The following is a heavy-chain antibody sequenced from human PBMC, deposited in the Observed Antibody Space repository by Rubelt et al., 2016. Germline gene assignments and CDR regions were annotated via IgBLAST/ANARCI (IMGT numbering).Heavy chain of an antibody. CDR2: IIPIFGTA. CDR3: ARPAADYYDSSGYSLGAFDI. V-gene: IGHV1-69*06. J-gene: IGHJ3*02. Sequence: QAPGQGLEWMGGIIPIFGTANYAQKFQGRVTITADKSTSTTYMVLSSLRSEDTAVYYCARPAADYYDSSGYSLGAFDIWGQGTMVTVSS. D-gene: IGHD3-22*01.